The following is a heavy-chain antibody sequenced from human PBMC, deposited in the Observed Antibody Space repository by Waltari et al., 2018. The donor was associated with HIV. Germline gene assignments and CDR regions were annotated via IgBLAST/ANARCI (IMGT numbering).Heavy chain of an antibody. J-gene: IGHJ5*02. V-gene: IGHV2-70*04. CDR1: GCSITKAGVR. CDR2: IDWDDDI. CDR3: ARDFGGNAGPFDD. D-gene: IGHD2-15*01. Sequence: QVTLKESGPALVEPTQHLTLICSFSGCSITKAGVRMNWIHQPPGKALEWLARIDWDDDIFYNTSMRARLTISKDPSKDEVVLRVTNVGPLDTGTYYCARDFGGNAGPFDDWGQGTHVTVS.